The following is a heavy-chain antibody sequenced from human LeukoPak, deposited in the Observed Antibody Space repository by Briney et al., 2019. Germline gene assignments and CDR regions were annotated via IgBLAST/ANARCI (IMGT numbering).Heavy chain of an antibody. J-gene: IGHJ4*02. Sequence: GGSLRLSCAASGFTFSSYWMSWVRQAPGKGLEWVANINQDGSDKYYVDSVKGRYTISRDNAKNSLYLQVNSLRAEDTAVYYCARDAGGYSSGLAPDYWGQGTLVTVSS. CDR3: ARDAGGYSSGLAPDY. D-gene: IGHD6-19*01. CDR2: INQDGSDK. CDR1: GFTFSSYW. V-gene: IGHV3-7*03.